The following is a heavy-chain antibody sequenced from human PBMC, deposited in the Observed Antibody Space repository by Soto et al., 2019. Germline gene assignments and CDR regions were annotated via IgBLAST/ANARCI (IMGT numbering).Heavy chain of an antibody. CDR2: ISSSSSYI. V-gene: IGHV3-21*01. CDR3: ARAIAAAGTYYGMDV. CDR1: GFTFSSYS. Sequence: GGSLRLSCAASGFTFSSYSMNWVRQAPGKGLEWVSSISSSSSYIYYADSVKGRFTISRDNAKNSLYLQMNSLRAEDTAVYYCARAIAAAGTYYGMDVWGQGTTVTVSS. J-gene: IGHJ6*02. D-gene: IGHD6-13*01.